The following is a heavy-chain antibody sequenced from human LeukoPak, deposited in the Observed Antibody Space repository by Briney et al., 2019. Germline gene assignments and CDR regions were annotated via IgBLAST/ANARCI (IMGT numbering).Heavy chain of an antibody. CDR3: ARNHVAIQWFGEGGFDP. V-gene: IGHV1-2*02. Sequence: GASVKVSCKASGYAFTDYYVHWVRQAPGQGLEWMSWFNPDNGGTNSVQKFQGRVTMTGDTSMRTVYMELTRLRSDDTAVYYCARNHVAIQWFGEGGFDPWGQGTLVTVSS. J-gene: IGHJ5*02. CDR2: FNPDNGGT. D-gene: IGHD3-10*01. CDR1: GYAFTDYY.